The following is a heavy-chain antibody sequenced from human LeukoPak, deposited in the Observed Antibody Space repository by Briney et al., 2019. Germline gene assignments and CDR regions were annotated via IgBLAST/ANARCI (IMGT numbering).Heavy chain of an antibody. J-gene: IGHJ4*02. CDR3: ARDGPDILTGYSN. D-gene: IGHD3-9*01. Sequence: SETLSLTCTVSGGSISSGGYYWSWIRQHPGKGLEWIGYIYYSGNTYYNPSLKSRVTISVDTSKNQFSLKLSSVTAADTAVYYCARDGPDILTGYSNWGQGTLVTVSS. CDR1: GGSISSGGYY. V-gene: IGHV4-31*03. CDR2: IYYSGNT.